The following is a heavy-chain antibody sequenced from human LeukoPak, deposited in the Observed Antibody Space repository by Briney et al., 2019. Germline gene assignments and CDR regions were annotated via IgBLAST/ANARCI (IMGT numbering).Heavy chain of an antibody. CDR3: ARGRVYDSSGFSVHRGAFDI. CDR2: IYYNGST. V-gene: IGHV4-59*12. Sequence: SETLSLTCTVSGGSISSYYWSWIRQPPGKGLEWIGYIYYNGSTNYNSSLKSRVTISVDTSKNQFSLKLNSVTAADTAVYYCARGRVYDSSGFSVHRGAFDIWGQGTTVIVSS. CDR1: GGSISSYY. J-gene: IGHJ3*02. D-gene: IGHD3-22*01.